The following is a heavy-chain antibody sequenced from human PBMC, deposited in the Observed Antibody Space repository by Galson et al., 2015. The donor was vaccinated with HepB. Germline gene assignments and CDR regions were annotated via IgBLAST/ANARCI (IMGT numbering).Heavy chain of an antibody. CDR3: ARAPDYGDDWYFDL. D-gene: IGHD4-17*01. J-gene: IGHJ2*01. CDR1: GFTFSSHG. Sequence: SLRLSCAASGFTFSSHGMNWVRQVPGRGLEWVAVIWYDGRFKSYVASVKGRFTISRDNSKNTLYLEMDSLRAEDTAVYYCARAPDYGDDWYFDLWGRGTLVTVSS. V-gene: IGHV3-33*03. CDR2: IWYDGRFK.